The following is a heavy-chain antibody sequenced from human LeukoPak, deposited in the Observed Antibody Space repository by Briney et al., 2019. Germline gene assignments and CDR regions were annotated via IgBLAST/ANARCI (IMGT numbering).Heavy chain of an antibody. J-gene: IGHJ3*02. CDR3: AKGVWFGEAHHDAFDI. D-gene: IGHD3-10*01. V-gene: IGHV3-23*01. Sequence: GGSLRLSCAASGFTFSSYAMSWVRQAPGKGLEWVSAISGSGGSTYYADSVKGRFTISRDNSKNTVYLQMNSLRAEDTAVYYCAKGVWFGEAHHDAFDIWGQGTMVTVSS. CDR2: ISGSGGST. CDR1: GFTFSSYA.